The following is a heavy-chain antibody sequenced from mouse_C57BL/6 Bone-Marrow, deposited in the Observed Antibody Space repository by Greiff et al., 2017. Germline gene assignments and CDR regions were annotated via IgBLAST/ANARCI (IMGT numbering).Heavy chain of an antibody. CDR3: ARSRDYDN. D-gene: IGHD2-4*01. CDR1: GYAFSSYW. Sequence: QVQLQQSGAELVKPGASVKISCKASGYAFSSYWMNWVKQRPGKGLGWIGQIYPGVGDTNYNGKFKGKATLTAAKSSSTAYMPLSSLTSEDSAVYFCARSRDYDNWGQGTTLTVSS. CDR2: IYPGVGDT. V-gene: IGHV1-80*01. J-gene: IGHJ2*01.